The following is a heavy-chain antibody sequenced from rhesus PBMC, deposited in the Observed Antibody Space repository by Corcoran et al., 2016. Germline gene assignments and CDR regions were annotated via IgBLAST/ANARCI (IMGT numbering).Heavy chain of an antibody. J-gene: IGHJ6*01. CDR2: ISGGTGST. D-gene: IGHD4-23*01. CDR3: ARHSDTVTTFGLDS. Sequence: QVQLQESGPGLVKPSETLSLTCAVSGYSISSGYYWGWIRQSPGKGREYIGYISGGTGSTYYNPSLKSRVTISKDSAKNQFSLKLTSVTAADTALYFCARHSDTVTTFGLDSWGQGVVVTVSS. V-gene: IGHV4-99*01. CDR1: GYSISSGYY.